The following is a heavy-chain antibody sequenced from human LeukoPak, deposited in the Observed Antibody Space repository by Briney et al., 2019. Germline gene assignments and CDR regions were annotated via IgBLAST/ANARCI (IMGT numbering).Heavy chain of an antibody. CDR1: GGSISSGGYY. CDR3: ARGPRYYYYYMDV. V-gene: IGHV4-30-2*01. Sequence: PSETLSLTCTVSGGSISSGGYYWSWIRQPPGKGLEWIGYIYHSGSTYYNPSLKSRVTISVDRSKNQFSLKLSSVTAADTAVYYCARGPRYYYYYMDVWGKGTTVTVSS. J-gene: IGHJ6*03. CDR2: IYHSGST.